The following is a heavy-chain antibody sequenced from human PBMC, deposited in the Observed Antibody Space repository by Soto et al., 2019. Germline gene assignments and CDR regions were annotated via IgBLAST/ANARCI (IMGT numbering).Heavy chain of an antibody. CDR1: GYTFTDYF. Sequence: QVQLVQSGAEVKKPGASAKVSCKASGYTFTDYFMHWVRQAPGQGLEWMGWINPNSGDTNSAQNFQDRVTMTRDTSTSTAYMELSRLRFDDTAVYYCARDMQGWGGYWGQGTLVTVSS. J-gene: IGHJ4*02. CDR3: ARDMQGWGGY. D-gene: IGHD3-16*01. CDR2: INPNSGDT. V-gene: IGHV1-2*02.